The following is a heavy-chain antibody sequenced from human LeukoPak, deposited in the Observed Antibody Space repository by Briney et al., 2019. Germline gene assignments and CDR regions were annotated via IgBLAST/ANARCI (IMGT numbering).Heavy chain of an antibody. V-gene: IGHV1-69*05. J-gene: IGHJ5*02. D-gene: IGHD2-2*02. CDR1: GGTLSTHA. Sequence: GASVKVSRKASGGTLSTHAISWVRQAPGQGLEWMGGITPIFGRANYAQKFQGRVTITTEESTSTAYMELSSLRSEDTAVYYCARVHCTSTVCYTGWFDPWGQGTLVTVSS. CDR3: ARVHCTSTVCYTGWFDP. CDR2: ITPIFGRA.